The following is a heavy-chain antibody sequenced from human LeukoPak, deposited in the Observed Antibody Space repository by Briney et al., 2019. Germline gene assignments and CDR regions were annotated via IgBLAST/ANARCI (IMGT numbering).Heavy chain of an antibody. CDR2: NSAYNGNT. CDR1: GYTFTSYA. J-gene: IGHJ4*02. Sequence: ASVKVSCKASGYTFTSYAISWVRQAPGQGLEWMGWNSAYNGNTNYAQKFQGRVTMTTDTSTSTAYMELRSLRSDDTAVYYCAREEYYYDSSGYYRIYYFDYWGQGTLVTVSS. D-gene: IGHD3-22*01. CDR3: AREEYYYDSSGYYRIYYFDY. V-gene: IGHV1-18*01.